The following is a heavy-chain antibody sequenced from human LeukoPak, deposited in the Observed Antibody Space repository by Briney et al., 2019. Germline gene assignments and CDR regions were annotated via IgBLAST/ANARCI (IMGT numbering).Heavy chain of an antibody. CDR1: GGTFSSYA. J-gene: IGHJ4*02. Sequence: SVKVSCKASGGTFSSYAISWVRQAPGQGLEWMGGIIPIFGTANYAQKLQGRVTMTTDTSTSTAYMELRSLRSDDTAVYYCARRKRSYGADFDYWGQGTLVTASS. CDR2: IIPIFGTA. CDR3: ARRKRSYGADFDY. V-gene: IGHV1-69*05. D-gene: IGHD4-17*01.